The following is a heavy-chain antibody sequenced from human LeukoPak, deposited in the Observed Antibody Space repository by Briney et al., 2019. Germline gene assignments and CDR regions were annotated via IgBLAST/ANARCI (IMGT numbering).Heavy chain of an antibody. CDR3: ARGGTFGVDISDY. CDR1: GLTFGDYW. J-gene: IGHJ4*02. V-gene: IGHV3-21*01. D-gene: IGHD3-3*01. Sequence: GGSLRLSCEASGLTFGDYWMTWVRQAPGKGLEWVSSISSSSRNTYYADSVKGRFTISRDNAKNSLYLQMNSLRAEDTAVYYCARGGTFGVDISDYWGQGTLVTVSS. CDR2: ISSSSRNT.